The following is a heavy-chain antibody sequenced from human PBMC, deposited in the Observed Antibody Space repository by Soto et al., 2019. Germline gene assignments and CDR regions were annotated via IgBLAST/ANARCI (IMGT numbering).Heavy chain of an antibody. V-gene: IGHV3-23*01. CDR3: AKDSPTIGYCSSTSCYDSS. D-gene: IGHD2-2*01. CDR2: ISGSGGST. CDR1: GFTFSSYA. J-gene: IGHJ5*02. Sequence: GGSLRLSCAASGFTFSSYAMSWVRQAPGKGLEWVSAISGSGGSTYYADSVKGRFTISRDNSKNTLYLQMNSLRAEDMAVYYCAKDSPTIGYCSSTSCYDSSWGQGTLVTVSS.